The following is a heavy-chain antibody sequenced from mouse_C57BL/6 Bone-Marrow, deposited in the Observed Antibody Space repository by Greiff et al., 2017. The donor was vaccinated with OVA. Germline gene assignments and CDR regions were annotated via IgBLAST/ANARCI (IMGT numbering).Heavy chain of an antibody. CDR3: ARPDGSRAWFAY. CDR1: GYTFTSYW. J-gene: IGHJ3*01. CDR2: IHPNSGST. Sequence: VQLQQPGAELVKPGASVKLSCKASGYTFTSYWMHWVKQRPGQGLEWLGMIHPNSGSTNYNEKFKSKATLTVDKSSSTAYMQRSSLTSEDSAVYDCARPDGSRAWFAYWGQGTLVTVSA. D-gene: IGHD1-1*01. V-gene: IGHV1-64*01.